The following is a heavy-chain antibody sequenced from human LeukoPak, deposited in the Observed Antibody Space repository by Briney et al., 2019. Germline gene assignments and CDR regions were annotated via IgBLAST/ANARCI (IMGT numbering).Heavy chain of an antibody. CDR2: ISYDGSNK. Sequence: GGSLRLSCAASGFTFSSYAMHWVRQAPGKGLEWVAVISYDGSNKYYADSVRGRFIISRDNSMNTLSLQMDSLRAEDTAVYYCAKGGHYSHFDYWGQGTLVTVSS. CDR3: AKGGHYSHFDY. D-gene: IGHD1-26*01. CDR1: GFTFSSYA. V-gene: IGHV3-30-3*01. J-gene: IGHJ4*02.